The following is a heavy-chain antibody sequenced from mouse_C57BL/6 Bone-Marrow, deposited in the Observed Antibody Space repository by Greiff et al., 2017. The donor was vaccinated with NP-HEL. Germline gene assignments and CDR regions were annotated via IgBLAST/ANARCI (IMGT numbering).Heavy chain of an antibody. V-gene: IGHV10-1*01. CDR2: IRSKSNNYAT. Sequence: EVQLQESGGGLVQPKGSLKLSCAASGFSFNTYAMNWVRQAPGKGLEWVARIRSKSNNYATYYADSVKDRFTISRDDSESMLYLQMNNLKTEDTAMYYCVRQTTVVARDWYFDVWGTGTTVTVSS. J-gene: IGHJ1*03. CDR3: VRQTTVVARDWYFDV. CDR1: GFSFNTYA. D-gene: IGHD1-1*01.